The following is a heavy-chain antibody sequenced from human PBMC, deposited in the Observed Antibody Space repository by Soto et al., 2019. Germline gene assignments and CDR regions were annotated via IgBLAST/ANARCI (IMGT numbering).Heavy chain of an antibody. CDR2: ISYDGSNK. D-gene: IGHD6-13*01. V-gene: IGHV3-30*18. CDR1: GFTSSSYG. CDR3: AKQAPYSNSWYEIDH. Sequence: GGSLRLSCAASGFTSSSYGMHWVRQAPGKGLEWVAVISYDGSNKYYADSVKGRFTISRDNSKNTLYLQMNSLRAEDTAVYYCAKQAPYSNSWYEIDHWGQGTLVTVS. J-gene: IGHJ4*02.